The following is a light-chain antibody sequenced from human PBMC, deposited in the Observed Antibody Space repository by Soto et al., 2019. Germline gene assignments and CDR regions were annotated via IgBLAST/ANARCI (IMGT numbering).Light chain of an antibody. V-gene: IGLV4-60*03. CDR3: ETWDSNTQV. CDR1: SGHSSYI. CDR2: LEGSGSY. Sequence: QPVLTQSSSASASLGSSVKLTCTLSSGHSSYIIAWHQQQPGNAPRYLMKLEGSGSYNKGSGVPDRFSGSSSGADRYLTISNLQSEDEADYYWETWDSNTQVFSGGTKLTAL. J-gene: IGLJ2*01.